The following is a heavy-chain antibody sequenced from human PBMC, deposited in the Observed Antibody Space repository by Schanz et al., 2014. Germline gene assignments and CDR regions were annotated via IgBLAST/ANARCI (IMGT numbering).Heavy chain of an antibody. CDR2: LWHDGSKK. V-gene: IGHV3-33*06. CDR1: GFTFSSYD. Sequence: QVQLVESGGGVVQPGRSLRLSCVASGFTFSSYDVFWVRQAPGKGLEWVAILWHDGSKKYYADSVKGRFTVSRDNSKSTLYLQMSSLRAEDTAVYYCAKSQGSSFDSWGQGTLVTVSS. J-gene: IGHJ4*02. CDR3: AKSQGSSFDS. D-gene: IGHD6-13*01.